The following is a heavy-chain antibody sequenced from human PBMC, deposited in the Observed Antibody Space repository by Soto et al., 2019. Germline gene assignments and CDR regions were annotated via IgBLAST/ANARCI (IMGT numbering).Heavy chain of an antibody. D-gene: IGHD4-17*01. Sequence: EVQLLESGGGLVQPGGSLRLSCAASGFTFSSYAMSWVRQAPGKGLEWASAISGSGGSTYYADSVKGRFTISRDNSKNTLYLQMNSLRAEDTAVYYCAKDPGLVQNYGSPGGGQGTLVTVS. CDR3: AKDPGLVQNYGSPG. V-gene: IGHV3-23*01. J-gene: IGHJ4*02. CDR1: GFTFSSYA. CDR2: ISGSGGST.